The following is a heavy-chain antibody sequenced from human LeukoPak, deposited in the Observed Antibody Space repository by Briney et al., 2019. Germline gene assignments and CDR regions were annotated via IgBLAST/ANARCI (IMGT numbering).Heavy chain of an antibody. V-gene: IGHV3-7*01. J-gene: IGHJ3*01. CDR3: AGGSSGL. CDR1: GFTFSPNA. Sequence: PGGSLRLSCAASGFTFSPNAMYWVRQAPGKGLECVANINQDGSEKYYVDSVKGRFAISRDNAKNSLYLQMNSLRAEDTAVYYCAGGSSGLWGQGTMVTVSS. D-gene: IGHD3-22*01. CDR2: INQDGSEK.